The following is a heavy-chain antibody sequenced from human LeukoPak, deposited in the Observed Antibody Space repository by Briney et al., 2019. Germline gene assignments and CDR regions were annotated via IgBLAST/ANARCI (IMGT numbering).Heavy chain of an antibody. J-gene: IGHJ4*02. D-gene: IGHD2-21*01. V-gene: IGHV3-48*03. CDR3: ARVSYFGSAGFDY. Sequence: GGSLRLSCGASGFTFSNYEMNWVRQAPGMGLEWVSYISDSGSTIYYADSVRGRFTISRDNAKNSLYLQMNSLRAEDTAVYYCARVSYFGSAGFDYWGQGTPVTVSS. CDR2: ISDSGSTI. CDR1: GFTFSNYE.